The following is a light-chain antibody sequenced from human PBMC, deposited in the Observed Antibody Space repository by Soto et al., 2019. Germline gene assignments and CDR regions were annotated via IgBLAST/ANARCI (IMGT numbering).Light chain of an antibody. CDR2: EVS. CDR1: SGDVGGYYY. J-gene: IGLJ3*02. Sequence: QSALTQPASVSGSPGQSITISCTGTSGDVGGYYYVSWYQQLPGKAPKLMISEVSNRPSGVSNRFSGSKSGNTASLTISGLQAEDEADYYCSSYTSSSTLEVFGGGTKLTVL. CDR3: SSYTSSSTLEV. V-gene: IGLV2-14*01.